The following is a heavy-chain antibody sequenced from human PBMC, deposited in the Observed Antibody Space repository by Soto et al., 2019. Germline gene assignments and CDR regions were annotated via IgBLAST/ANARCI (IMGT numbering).Heavy chain of an antibody. V-gene: IGHV3-23*01. CDR3: ADGRATYGLLTHDY. Sequence: EVQLLESGGGLVQPGGSLRLSCAASGFSFRNYAMNWVRQATGKGLEWIATLTGSSSNTYYEDSAKGRCAISRDNSRNTLALQMHSLTAAEAAVYYCADGRATYGLLTHDYWGQGTLVTVSS. CDR2: LTGSSSNT. J-gene: IGHJ4*02. D-gene: IGHD3-9*01. CDR1: GFSFRNYA.